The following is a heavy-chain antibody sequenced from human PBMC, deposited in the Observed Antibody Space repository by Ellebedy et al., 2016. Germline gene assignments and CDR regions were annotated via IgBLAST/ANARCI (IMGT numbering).Heavy chain of an antibody. CDR2: IYYSGST. D-gene: IGHD3-22*01. Sequence: SETLSLTXTVSGGSISSSSYYWGWIRQPPGKGLEWIGSIYYSGSTYYNPSLKSRVTISVDTSKNQFSLKLSSVTAADTAVYYCAREGSSGYSPWDYYGMDVWGQGTTVTVSS. CDR3: AREGSSGYSPWDYYGMDV. CDR1: GGSISSSSYY. J-gene: IGHJ6*02. V-gene: IGHV4-39*07.